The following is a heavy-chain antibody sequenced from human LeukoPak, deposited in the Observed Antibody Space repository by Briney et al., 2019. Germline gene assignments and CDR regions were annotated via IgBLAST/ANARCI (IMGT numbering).Heavy chain of an antibody. J-gene: IGHJ4*02. D-gene: IGHD3-16*01. V-gene: IGHV1-2*02. CDR1: GSTFSDYH. Sequence: ASVKVSCKASGSTFSDYHINWVRQASGQGPEWMGWINPKSGDAKYGQAFQGRVTMTRDTSISTAYTELNRLRFDDTAMYYCARGEYSNGYPYRLDSWGQGTLVTVSS. CDR2: INPKSGDA. CDR3: ARGEYSNGYPYRLDS.